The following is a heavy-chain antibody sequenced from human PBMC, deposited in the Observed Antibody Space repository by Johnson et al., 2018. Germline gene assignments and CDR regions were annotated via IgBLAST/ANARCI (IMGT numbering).Heavy chain of an antibody. CDR1: GFTFGSYS. D-gene: IGHD3-3*01. CDR2: ITGSRSTI. V-gene: IGHV3-48*02. J-gene: IGHJ6*02. CDR3: ARVGSGLYGMDV. Sequence: EVQLVESGGGLVQXGGSXRLXCVASGFTFGSYSINWVRQAPWRGLEWVSYITGSRSTIHYADSVQGRFPISRDNAKNSVYLQMNSLRDEDTAVYYCARVGSGLYGMDVWGQGTTVTVSS.